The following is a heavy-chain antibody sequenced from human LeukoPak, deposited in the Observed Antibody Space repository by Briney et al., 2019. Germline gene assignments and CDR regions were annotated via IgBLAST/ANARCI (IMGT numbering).Heavy chain of an antibody. D-gene: IGHD1-7*01. CDR1: GGSFSGYY. CDR2: INHSGST. Sequence: PSETLSLTCAVYGGSFSGYYWSWIRQPPGKGLEWIGEINHSGSTNYNPSLKSRVTISVDTSKNQFSLKLSSVTAADTAVYYCARGGLELLRSPGSFDPWGQGTLVTVSS. CDR3: ARGGLELLRSPGSFDP. J-gene: IGHJ5*02. V-gene: IGHV4-34*01.